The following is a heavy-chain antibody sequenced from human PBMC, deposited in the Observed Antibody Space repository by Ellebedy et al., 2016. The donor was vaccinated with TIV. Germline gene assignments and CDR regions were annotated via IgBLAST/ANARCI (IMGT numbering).Heavy chain of an antibody. V-gene: IGHV4-59*01. D-gene: IGHD6-19*01. CDR3: ASLHRSGWYLDFFDP. Sequence: MPSETLSLTCTVSGDSITNFHGSWNRQPPGKGLEWIGYMFTSGTPKENPSLKSRVTMSVDTSKSQFSLTLTSVTAADTAVYYCASLHRSGWYLDFFDPWGQGILVSVSS. CDR2: MFTSGTP. J-gene: IGHJ5*02. CDR1: GDSITNFH.